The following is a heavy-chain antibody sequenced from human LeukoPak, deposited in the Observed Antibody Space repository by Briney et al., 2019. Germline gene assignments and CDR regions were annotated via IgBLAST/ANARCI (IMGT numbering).Heavy chain of an antibody. CDR2: IYYSGST. Sequence: PSETLSLTCTVSGGSISSSSYYWGWIRQPPGKGLEWIGSIYYSGSTYYNPSLKSRVTIPVDTSKNQLSLKLSSVTAADTAVYYCADGMSITGTTWGQGTLVTVSS. D-gene: IGHD1-7*01. CDR3: ADGMSITGTT. CDR1: GGSISSSSYY. J-gene: IGHJ4*02. V-gene: IGHV4-39*01.